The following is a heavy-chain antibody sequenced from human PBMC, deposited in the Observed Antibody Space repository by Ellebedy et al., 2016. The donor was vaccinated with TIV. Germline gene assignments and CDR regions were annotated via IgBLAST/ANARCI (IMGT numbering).Heavy chain of an antibody. V-gene: IGHV3-23*01. CDR1: GFSIKNYW. CDR2: ITGSGGST. CDR3: AKSLWFGELFPKYFDY. D-gene: IGHD3-10*01. J-gene: IGHJ4*02. Sequence: GGSLRLSCAASGFSIKNYWMHWVRQAPGKGLEWVSAITGSGGSTYYADSVKGRFTISRDNSKSTLYLQINSLRAEDTAIYYCAKSLWFGELFPKYFDYWGQGTLVTVSS.